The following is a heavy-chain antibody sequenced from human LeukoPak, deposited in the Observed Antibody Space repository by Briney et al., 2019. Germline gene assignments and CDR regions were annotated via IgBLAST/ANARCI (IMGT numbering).Heavy chain of an antibody. CDR1: GFTFSNYS. D-gene: IGHD2-2*02. J-gene: IGHJ4*02. V-gene: IGHV3-23*01. CDR2: ISGSDTST. Sequence: GGSLRLSCAASGFTFSNYSMSWVRQAPGKGLEWVSSISGSDTSTYYADSVKGRFTISRDNSKNTLELQMNSLRDEDTAVYYCTKARSASSSSCYNYWGQGILVTVSS. CDR3: TKARSASSSSCYNY.